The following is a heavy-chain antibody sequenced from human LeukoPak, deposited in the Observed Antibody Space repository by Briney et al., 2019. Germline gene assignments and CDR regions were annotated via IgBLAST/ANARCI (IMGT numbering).Heavy chain of an antibody. D-gene: IGHD6-13*01. J-gene: IGHJ5*02. CDR2: IIPIFGTA. CDR1: GGTFSSYA. V-gene: IGHV1-69*13. Sequence: SVKVSCKASGGTFSSYAISWVRQAPGQGLEWMGGIIPIFGTANYAQKFQGRVTITADESTSTAYMELSSLRSEDTAVYYCAREESSSWYGGDWFDPWGQGTLVTVSS. CDR3: AREESSSWYGGDWFDP.